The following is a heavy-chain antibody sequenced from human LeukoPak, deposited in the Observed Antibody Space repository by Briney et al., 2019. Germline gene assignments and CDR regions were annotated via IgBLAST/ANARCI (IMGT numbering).Heavy chain of an antibody. CDR2: INHSGST. CDR1: GGSFSGYY. CDR3: ARRGRGYYYDSSGYYLGYFQH. Sequence: SETLSLTCAVYGGSFSGYYWSWIRQPPGKGLEWIGEINHSGSTNYNPSLKSRVTISVDKSKNQFSLKLSSVTAADTAVYYCARRGRGYYYDSSGYYLGYFQHWGQGTLVTVSS. D-gene: IGHD3-22*01. J-gene: IGHJ1*01. V-gene: IGHV4-34*01.